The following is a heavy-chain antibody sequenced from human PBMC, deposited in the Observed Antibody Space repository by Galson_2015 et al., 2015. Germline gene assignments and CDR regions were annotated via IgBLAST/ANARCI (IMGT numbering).Heavy chain of an antibody. CDR3: ARGASDMTTMTQPFTY. CDR1: GGTFNNYA. J-gene: IGHJ4*02. Sequence: SVKVSCKAPGGTFNNYAINWVRQAPGQGLEWMGGIIPLFGTANYAQKFQGRLTITADASTTTAYMEMRGLRSEDTAVYFCARGASDMTTMTQPFTYWGQGTLITVSS. CDR2: IIPLFGTA. D-gene: IGHD4-11*01. V-gene: IGHV1-69*13.